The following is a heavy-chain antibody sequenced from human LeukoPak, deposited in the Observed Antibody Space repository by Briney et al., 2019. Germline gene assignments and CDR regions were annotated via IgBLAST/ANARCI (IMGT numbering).Heavy chain of an antibody. CDR2: ISGSGGST. J-gene: IGHJ4*02. V-gene: IGHV3-23*01. D-gene: IGHD2-15*01. Sequence: PGGSLRLSCAASGFNFSSYAMSWVRQAPGKGLEWFSAISGSGGSTYYADSVKGRFTISRDNSKNTLYLRMNSLRAEDTAVYYCAKLAIPVVVAAFDYWGQGTLVTVSS. CDR3: AKLAIPVVVAAFDY. CDR1: GFNFSSYA.